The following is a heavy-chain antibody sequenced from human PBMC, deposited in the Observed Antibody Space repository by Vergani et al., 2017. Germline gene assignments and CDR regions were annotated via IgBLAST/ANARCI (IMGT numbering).Heavy chain of an antibody. CDR2: IWYDGSNK. D-gene: IGHD5-18*01. V-gene: IGHV3-33*01. CDR3: ARDPGDTAMFVRDYYGMDV. CDR1: GFTFSSYG. J-gene: IGHJ6*02. Sequence: VQLVESGGGLVQPGRSLRLSCAASGFTFSSYGMHWVRQAPGKGLEWVAVIWYDGSNKYYADSVKGRFTISRDNSKNTLYLQMNSLRAEDTAVYYCARDPGDTAMFVRDYYGMDVWGQGTTVTVSS.